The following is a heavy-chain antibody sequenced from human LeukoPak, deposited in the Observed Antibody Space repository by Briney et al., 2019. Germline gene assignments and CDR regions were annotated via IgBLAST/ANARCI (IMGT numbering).Heavy chain of an antibody. Sequence: ASVKVSCKSSGYTLTTYGITWVRQAPGQGLEWMGWISTDNGDTNYAQKLQGRVTMTTDTSTSTAYMELRSLRSDDTAVYYCARDYGDRRYFDYWGQGTLVTVSS. CDR1: GYTLTTYG. CDR3: ARDYGDRRYFDY. J-gene: IGHJ4*02. V-gene: IGHV1-18*01. D-gene: IGHD4-17*01. CDR2: ISTDNGDT.